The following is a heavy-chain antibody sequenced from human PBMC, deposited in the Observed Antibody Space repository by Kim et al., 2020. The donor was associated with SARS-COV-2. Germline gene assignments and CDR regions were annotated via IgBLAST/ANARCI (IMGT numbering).Heavy chain of an antibody. V-gene: IGHV4-31*02. Sequence: STPSFKSRVTITRDTAKTQFTLELSPVTAADTAVYYCARGQQLVFYFDYWGQGTLVTVSS. J-gene: IGHJ4*02. CDR3: ARGQQLVFYFDY. D-gene: IGHD6-13*01.